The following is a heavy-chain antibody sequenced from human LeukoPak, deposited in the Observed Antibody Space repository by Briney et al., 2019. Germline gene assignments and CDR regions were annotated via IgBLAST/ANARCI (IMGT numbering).Heavy chain of an antibody. CDR3: AKRGEKFLEWLLSPFDY. CDR2: ISGSGGST. CDR1: VFTFSSYA. J-gene: IGHJ4*02. Sequence: GGSLRLSCAASVFTFSSYAMSWVRQAPGKGLEWVSAISGSGGSTYYADSVKGRFTISRDNSKNTLYLQMNSLSAEDTAVYYCAKRGEKFLEWLLSPFDYWGQGTLVTVSS. V-gene: IGHV3-23*01. D-gene: IGHD3-3*01.